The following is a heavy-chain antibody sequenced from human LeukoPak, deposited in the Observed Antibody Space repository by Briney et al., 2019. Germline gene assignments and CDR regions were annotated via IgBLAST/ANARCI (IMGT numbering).Heavy chain of an antibody. J-gene: IGHJ2*01. CDR1: EFTFSTYS. CDR3: AGSDTTGYSPREWDYWYFDL. D-gene: IGHD3-9*01. V-gene: IGHV3-21*01. CDR2: ISSGSTYI. Sequence: GGSLRLSCAASEFTFSTYSMNCVRQDPGKGREWVSSISSGSTYIYYADSVKGRFTISRDNAKNSLYLQMNSLRAEDTAVYYCAGSDTTGYSPREWDYWYFDLWGRGTLVTVSS.